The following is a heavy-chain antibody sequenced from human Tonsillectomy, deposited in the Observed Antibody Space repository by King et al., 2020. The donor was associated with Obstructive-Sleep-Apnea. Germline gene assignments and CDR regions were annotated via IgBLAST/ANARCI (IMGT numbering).Heavy chain of an antibody. CDR1: GFTFSNYW. CDR3: VVSRVVAAFDC. D-gene: IGHD5-12*01. J-gene: IGHJ4*02. V-gene: IGHV3-7*01. CDR2: INGDGSKK. Sequence: VQLVESGGGLVQPGGSLRLSCAASGFTFSNYWMTWVRQAPGKGLEWGASINGDGSKKYYVDSVKGRFTISRDNTKNSLSVQMNSLRVEDTAVYYCVVSRVVAAFDCWGQGTLVTVSS.